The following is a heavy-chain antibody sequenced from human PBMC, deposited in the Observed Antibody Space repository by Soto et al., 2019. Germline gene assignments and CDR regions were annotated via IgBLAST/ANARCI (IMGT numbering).Heavy chain of an antibody. D-gene: IGHD2-21*02. V-gene: IGHV2-5*02. J-gene: IGHJ6*02. CDR3: IQSRCGGDCLQSYASYYYYGMDV. CDR1: AFSLSSDGVG. CDR2: IYWDDDK. Sequence: ESGPTLVNPTQTLTLTCSFSAFSLSSDGVGVGWIRQPPGKALEWLALIYWDDDKRYSPSLRSRLTITKDTSKNQVVLTMTNMDPVDTATYYCIQSRCGGDCLQSYASYYYYGMDVWGQGTTVTVSS.